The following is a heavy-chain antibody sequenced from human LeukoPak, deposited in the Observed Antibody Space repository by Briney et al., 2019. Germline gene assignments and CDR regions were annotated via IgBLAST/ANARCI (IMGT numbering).Heavy chain of an antibody. Sequence: TSETLSLTCSVSGDSINTYYWSWIRQPPGKGLEWLGYIYYSGSTNYNPSLKSRVTIAVDTSKNQFSLKLSSVTAADTAVYHCAVARAATRFDYWGQGTLVTVSS. CDR1: GDSINTYY. D-gene: IGHD2-15*01. V-gene: IGHV4-59*01. CDR2: IYYSGST. CDR3: AVARAATRFDY. J-gene: IGHJ4*02.